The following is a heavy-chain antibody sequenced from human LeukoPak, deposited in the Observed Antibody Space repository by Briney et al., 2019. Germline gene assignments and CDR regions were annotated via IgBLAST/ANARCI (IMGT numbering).Heavy chain of an antibody. D-gene: IGHD2-2*01. Sequence: GASVKVSCKTSEYTFTGYYMHWGRQSPRPGLVWIGLIRPNSGGTNYAQEFQGRVTRTRDTSISTAYMELSRLRSDDTAVYYCARDPPNIVVVPAAKGFDYWGQGTQVTASS. V-gene: IGHV1-2*06. CDR2: IRPNSGGT. CDR3: ARDPPNIVVVPAAKGFDY. J-gene: IGHJ4*02. CDR1: EYTFTGYY.